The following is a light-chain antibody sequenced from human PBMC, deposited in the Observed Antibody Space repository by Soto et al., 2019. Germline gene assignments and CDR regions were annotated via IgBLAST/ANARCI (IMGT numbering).Light chain of an antibody. V-gene: IGKV1-5*01. Sequence: DIQMTQSPSRLSASLGDRFTITCRASQSISRWLAWYQEKPGKAPKVLIYDASNLESGVPSRFSGSGSGTEFTLTISRLQPDDFATYYCQQYSSYWTFGQGTKVDIK. CDR2: DAS. CDR1: QSISRW. J-gene: IGKJ1*01. CDR3: QQYSSYWT.